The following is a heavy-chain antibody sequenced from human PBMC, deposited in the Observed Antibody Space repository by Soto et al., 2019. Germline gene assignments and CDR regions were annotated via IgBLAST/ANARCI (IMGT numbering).Heavy chain of an antibody. D-gene: IGHD1-26*01. V-gene: IGHV4-31*03. J-gene: IGHJ4*02. Sequence: QVQLQESGPGLVKPSQTLSLTCTVSGGSISSGGYYWSWIRQHPGKGLEWIGYIYYSGSTYYNPSLKSRFTLSVDTSKNLFSRELSSVAAADTAVYYCAREGGIVGATAADYWGLGTLVTVSS. CDR3: AREGGIVGATAADY. CDR2: IYYSGST. CDR1: GGSISSGGYY.